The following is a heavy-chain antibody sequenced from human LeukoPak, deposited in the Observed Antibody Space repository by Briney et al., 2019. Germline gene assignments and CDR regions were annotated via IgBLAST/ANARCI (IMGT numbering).Heavy chain of an antibody. CDR2: IIPILGIA. CDR1: GGTFSSYA. J-gene: IGHJ5*02. V-gene: IGHV1-69*04. Sequence: SVKVSCKASGGTFSSYAISWVRQAPGQGLEWMGRIIPILGIANYAQKLQGRVTMTTDTSTSTAYMELRSLRSDDTAVYYCARDPGLTDTIIGVVNWFDPWGQGTLVTVSS. CDR3: ARDPGLTDTIIGVVNWFDP. D-gene: IGHD3-3*01.